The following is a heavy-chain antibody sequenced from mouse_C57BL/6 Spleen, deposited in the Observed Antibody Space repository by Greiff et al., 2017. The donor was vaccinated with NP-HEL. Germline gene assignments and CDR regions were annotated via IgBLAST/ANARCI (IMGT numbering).Heavy chain of an antibody. CDR3: ARKESHYYGSSYEPHYYAMDY. D-gene: IGHD1-1*01. V-gene: IGHV1-53*01. CDR1: GYTFTSYW. J-gene: IGHJ4*01. Sequence: VQLQQPGTELVKPGASVKLSCKASGYTFTSYWMHWVKQRPGQGLEWIGNINPSNGGTNYNEKFKSKATLTVDKSSSTAYMQLSSLTSEDSAVYYCARKESHYYGSSYEPHYYAMDYWGQGTSVTVSS. CDR2: INPSNGGT.